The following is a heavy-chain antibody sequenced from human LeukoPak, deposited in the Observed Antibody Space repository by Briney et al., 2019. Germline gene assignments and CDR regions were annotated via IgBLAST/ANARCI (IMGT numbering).Heavy chain of an antibody. Sequence: SETLSLTCTVSGGSISSYYWSWVRQPPGKGLEWIGYIYYSGSTNYNPSLKSRVTISVDTSKNQFSLKLSSVTAADTAVYYCARGGAGCSSTSCYFRFDSWGQGTLVTVSS. V-gene: IGHV4-59*01. CDR1: GGSISSYY. CDR2: IYYSGST. J-gene: IGHJ5*01. CDR3: ARGGAGCSSTSCYFRFDS. D-gene: IGHD2-2*01.